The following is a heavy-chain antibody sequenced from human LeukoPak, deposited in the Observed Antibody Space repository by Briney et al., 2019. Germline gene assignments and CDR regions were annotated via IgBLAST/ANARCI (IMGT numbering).Heavy chain of an antibody. CDR3: AKGPMVRGVITYFDY. CDR1: GFTVSSNY. D-gene: IGHD3-10*01. Sequence: GGSLRLSCAASGFTVSSNYMNWVRQAPGKGLEWVSYISSSSSTIYYADSVKGRFTISRDNAKNTLYLQMNSLRAEDTAVYYCAKGPMVRGVITYFDYWGQGTLVTVSS. J-gene: IGHJ4*02. CDR2: ISSSSSTI. V-gene: IGHV3-48*01.